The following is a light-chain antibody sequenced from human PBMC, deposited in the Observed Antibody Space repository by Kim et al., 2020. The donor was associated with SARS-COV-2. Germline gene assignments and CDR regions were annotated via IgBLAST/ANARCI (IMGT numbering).Light chain of an antibody. CDR1: DSNIGSNY. V-gene: IGLV1-47*01. Sequence: QSVVTXXPSASGTPGQSVTISCSGSDSNIGSNYVCWYQHLPGSAPKLLIYRDYLRPSAVPDRFSGSESGTSASLAITGLRAEDEAYYYCAVWSDSLNADWVFGGGTQLTVL. CDR3: AVWSDSLNADWV. CDR2: RDY. J-gene: IGLJ3*02.